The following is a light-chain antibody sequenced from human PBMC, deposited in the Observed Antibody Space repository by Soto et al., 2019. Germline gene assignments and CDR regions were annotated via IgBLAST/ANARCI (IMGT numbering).Light chain of an antibody. J-gene: IGKJ1*01. V-gene: IGKV3-20*01. Sequence: EIVLTQSPGTLSLSPGEIATLYCRASQSVSSSYLAWYQQKPGQAPRLLIYGASNRATGIPDRFSGSGSGTDFTLTISRLEPEDFAVYYCQQYGSSGTFGQGTKVDIK. CDR2: GAS. CDR1: QSVSSSY. CDR3: QQYGSSGT.